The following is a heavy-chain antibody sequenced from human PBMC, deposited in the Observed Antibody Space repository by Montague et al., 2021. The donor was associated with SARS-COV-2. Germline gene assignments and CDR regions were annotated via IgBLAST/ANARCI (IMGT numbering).Heavy chain of an antibody. J-gene: IGHJ5*02. V-gene: IGHV3-30-3*01. CDR1: GFTVSSYA. Sequence: SLRLSCAASGFTVSSYALHWVRQAPGKGLEWVAVISYDGSNQYYSYSXXVRFTISRDNSKNTLYLQMNSLRAEDTAVYYCARVRLKQQLVGVWFDPWGQGTLVTVSS. CDR3: ARVRLKQQLVGVWFDP. CDR2: ISYDGSNQ. D-gene: IGHD6-13*01.